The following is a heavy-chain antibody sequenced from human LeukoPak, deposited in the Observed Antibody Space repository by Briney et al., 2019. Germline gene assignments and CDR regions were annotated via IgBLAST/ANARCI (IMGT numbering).Heavy chain of an antibody. V-gene: IGHV3-30-3*01. D-gene: IGHD2-2*01. CDR2: ISYDGTNK. Sequence: GGSQTLSCAPSGFTLSSYAMRWARHAPGKGREWLTYISYDGTNKYHAHCVKGRFTISRDNSKNTMYMKINRLTAEHACVYHCARDRGRCSSTSCYREYYFEYWGQGTLVTVSS. CDR3: ARDRGRCSSTSCYREYYFEY. CDR1: GFTLSSYA. J-gene: IGHJ4*02.